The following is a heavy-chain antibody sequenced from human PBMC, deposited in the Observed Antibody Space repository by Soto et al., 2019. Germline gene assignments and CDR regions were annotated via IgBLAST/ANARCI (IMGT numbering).Heavy chain of an antibody. Sequence: QLQLQESGPGLVKPSETLSLICTVSGGSISGYFWSWVRQPAGKGLEWIGRIYSAGSTNYNPSLKSRVTMSVDTSQNQFSLKLTSVTAADTAMYYCVRGDVFDILGRGTMVTVSS. CDR3: VRGDVFDI. V-gene: IGHV4-4*07. CDR2: IYSAGST. J-gene: IGHJ3*02. CDR1: GGSISGYF. D-gene: IGHD3-16*01.